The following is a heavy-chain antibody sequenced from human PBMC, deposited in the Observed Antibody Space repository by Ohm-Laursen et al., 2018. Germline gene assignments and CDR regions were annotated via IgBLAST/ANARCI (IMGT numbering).Heavy chain of an antibody. CDR3: ARDRKNGDSGYGMDV. CDR2: TSSSGSTI. J-gene: IGHJ6*02. V-gene: IGHV3-11*04. Sequence: SLRLSCAAAGFTFSDYYMSWVRQAPGKGLEWVSYTSSSGSTIYYADSVKGRFTISRDNAKNTVYMQMDSLRAEDRAVYYCARDRKNGDSGYGMDVWGHGTTVTVSS. D-gene: IGHD4-17*01. CDR1: GFTFSDYY.